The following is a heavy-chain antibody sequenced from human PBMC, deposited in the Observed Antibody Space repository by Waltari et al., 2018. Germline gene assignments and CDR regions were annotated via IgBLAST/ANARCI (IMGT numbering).Heavy chain of an antibody. D-gene: IGHD6-6*01. V-gene: IGHV4-59*01. Sequence: QVQLQESGPGLVKPSETLSLTCTVSGGSISSYYWRWIRQPPGKGLEWSGYIYYSGSTNYNPSLKSRVTISVDTSKNQFSLKLSSVTAADTAVYYCARGTIAAPFDYWGQGTLVTVSS. CDR1: GGSISSYY. J-gene: IGHJ4*02. CDR2: IYYSGST. CDR3: ARGTIAAPFDY.